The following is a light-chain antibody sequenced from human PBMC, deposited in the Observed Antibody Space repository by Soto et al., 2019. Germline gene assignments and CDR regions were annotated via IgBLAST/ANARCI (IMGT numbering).Light chain of an antibody. CDR2: QDF. CDR1: KLGTKY. J-gene: IGLJ2*01. CDR3: QMWDSGTASV. Sequence: SYELTQPPSVSVSPGQTASITCSGDKLGTKYVCWYQQKPGQSPVLVIYQDFNRPSGIPERFSGSNSGNTATLTISGTQALDEADYYCQMWDSGTASVFGGGTKLTVL. V-gene: IGLV3-1*01.